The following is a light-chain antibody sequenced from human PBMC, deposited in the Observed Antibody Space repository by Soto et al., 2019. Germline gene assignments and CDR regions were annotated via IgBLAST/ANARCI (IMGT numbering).Light chain of an antibody. CDR2: KAS. Sequence: DIQMTQSPSTLSASVGDRVTITCRASQSINTWLAWYQLKPGRAPKLLIYKASTLESGVSSRFSGSGSGTECTLTISSLQPDDFATYYCQQYQTYSQFGQGTRVEIK. V-gene: IGKV1-5*03. CDR3: QQYQTYSQ. CDR1: QSINTW. J-gene: IGKJ1*01.